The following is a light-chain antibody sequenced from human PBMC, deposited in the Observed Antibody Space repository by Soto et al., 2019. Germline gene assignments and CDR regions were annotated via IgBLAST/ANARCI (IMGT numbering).Light chain of an antibody. J-gene: IGLJ1*01. CDR1: SSDIGGYTY. Sequence: QSVLTQPPSASGSPGQSVTISCTGTSSDIGGYTYVSWYQQHPGKAPKVIIYDVSERPSGVPDRFSGSKSGNTASLTISGLQPEDEADYYCCSFAGPQSFEVFGEGTKVTVL. CDR3: CSFAGPQSFEV. CDR2: DVS. V-gene: IGLV2-11*01.